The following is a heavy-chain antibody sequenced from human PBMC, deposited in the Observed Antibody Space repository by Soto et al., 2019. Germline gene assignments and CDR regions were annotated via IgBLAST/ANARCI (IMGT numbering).Heavy chain of an antibody. D-gene: IGHD6-6*01. J-gene: IGHJ4*02. V-gene: IGHV1-2*02. CDR3: AREVGKVGYSSSSCDY. CDR1: GYTFTGHY. CDR2: INPDNGGT. Sequence: QVQLVQSGAEVKKPGASVKVSCKASGYTFTGHYMYWVRQAPGQGREWMGWINPDNGGTSYAQKFQGRVTMTTDTSINTAYMELSRLRSDDTAVYYCAREVGKVGYSSSSCDYWGQGSLVTVST.